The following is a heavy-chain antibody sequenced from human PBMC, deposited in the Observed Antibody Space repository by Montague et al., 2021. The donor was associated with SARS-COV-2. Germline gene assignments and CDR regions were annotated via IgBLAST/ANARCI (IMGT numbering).Heavy chain of an antibody. V-gene: IGHV4-39*01. D-gene: IGHD3-10*01. CDR2: ISYSGGT. J-gene: IGHJ3*02. CDR3: ARHITGSGNAFDI. Sequence: SETLSLTCTVSGDSFSSSDWCSWVRQPPGKGLEWIGSISYSGGTYYKSSLKSRVTISVDTSKNQFSLRLSSVTAADTAVYYCARHITGSGNAFDIWGQGTMVTVSS. CDR1: GDSFSSSDW.